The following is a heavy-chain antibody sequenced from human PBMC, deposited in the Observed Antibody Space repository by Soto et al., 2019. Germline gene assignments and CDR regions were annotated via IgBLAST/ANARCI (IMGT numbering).Heavy chain of an antibody. J-gene: IGHJ3*02. V-gene: IGHV1-3*01. CDR1: GYTSTSYA. CDR3: ATAYCSGGSCYLSLAFAI. CDR2: INAGNGNT. Sequence: ASVKVSCKASGYTSTSYAMHWVRQAPGQRLEWMGWINAGNGNTKYAQKFQGRVTITGDKSTSTAYMELSSLRSEDTAVYYCATAYCSGGSCYLSLAFAIWGQGTMVTVSS. D-gene: IGHD2-15*01.